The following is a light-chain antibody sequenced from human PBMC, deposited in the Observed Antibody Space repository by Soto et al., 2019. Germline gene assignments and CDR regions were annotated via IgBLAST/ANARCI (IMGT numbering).Light chain of an antibody. J-gene: IGKJ1*01. CDR3: QQYNNLPPWT. V-gene: IGKV3-15*01. CDR2: GAS. CDR1: DSVSLN. Sequence: EIVMTQSPATLSVSPGRNVTLSCRASDSVSLNLAWYQQQPGQAPSLLIYGASSRATVVPARFSGSGSGTEFTPAISSLLSEDFAVYYCQQYNNLPPWTFGQGTKVQVK.